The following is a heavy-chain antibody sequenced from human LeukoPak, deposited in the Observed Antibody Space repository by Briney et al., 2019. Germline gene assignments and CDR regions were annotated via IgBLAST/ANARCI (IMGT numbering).Heavy chain of an antibody. CDR3: ARHRGSPYSGSYYYFDF. CDR1: GGSIISSTYY. V-gene: IGHV4-39*01. J-gene: IGHJ4*02. D-gene: IGHD1-26*01. CDR2: IYYTGST. Sequence: SETLSLTCTVSGGSIISSTYYWGWIRQRPGKGLEWTGSIYYTGSTYYNPSLKSRVTISVDTSRNQFSLKLSSVTAADTAVYYCARHRGSPYSGSYYYFDFWGQGTLVTVSS.